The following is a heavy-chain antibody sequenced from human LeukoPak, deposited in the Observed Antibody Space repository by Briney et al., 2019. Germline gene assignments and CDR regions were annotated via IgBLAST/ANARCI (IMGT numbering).Heavy chain of an antibody. V-gene: IGHV3-23*01. CDR3: GKGQYYYDSSAYGKGGGPYYFDY. D-gene: IGHD3-22*01. J-gene: IGHJ4*02. Sequence: GGSLRLSCAASGFTFSTYAMSWVRQAPGKGLEWVSVITGGADTTSYADSVKGHFTISRDNAKNTLYLQMNSLRAENTDVYYCGKGQYYYDSSAYGKGGGPYYFDYWGQGTLVTVSS. CDR1: GFTFSTYA. CDR2: ITGGADTT.